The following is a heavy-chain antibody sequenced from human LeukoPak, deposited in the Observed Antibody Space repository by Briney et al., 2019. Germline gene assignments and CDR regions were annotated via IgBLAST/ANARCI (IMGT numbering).Heavy chain of an antibody. V-gene: IGHV3-23*01. J-gene: IGHJ4*02. CDR3: AKVPLTAVTTSFDY. Sequence: GGSLRLSCAASGFTFSSYAMSWVRQAPGKGLEWVSGISGSGGTYYADSVKGRFTISRDNSKNTLYLQMNSLRAEDTAVYYSAKVPLTAVTTSFDYWGQGALVTVSS. D-gene: IGHD4-17*01. CDR2: ISGSGGT. CDR1: GFTFSSYA.